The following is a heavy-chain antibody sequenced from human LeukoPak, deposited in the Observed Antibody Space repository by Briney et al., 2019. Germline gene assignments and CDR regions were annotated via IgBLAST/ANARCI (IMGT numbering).Heavy chain of an antibody. CDR3: ARVGTTMATADN. CDR1: GYVFTTYF. D-gene: IGHD2-21*02. Sequence: ASGKVSCKASGYVFTTYFMHWMRQAPGQGPEWMGIINPRGGSTDYAQKFQDRITMTSDTSTSTVYLELKSMTSEDTAVYFCARVGTTMATADNWGQGNPGTVSP. CDR2: INPRGGST. V-gene: IGHV1-46*01. J-gene: IGHJ4*02.